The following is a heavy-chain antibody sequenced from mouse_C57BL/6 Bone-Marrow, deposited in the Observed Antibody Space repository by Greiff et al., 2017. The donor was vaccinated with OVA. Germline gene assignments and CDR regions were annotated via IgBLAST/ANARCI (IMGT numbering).Heavy chain of an antibody. CDR2: ISSGSSTI. J-gene: IGHJ1*03. V-gene: IGHV5-17*01. CDR3: ARQAPYYYGSSSYWYFDV. CDR1: GFTFSDYG. Sequence: EVMLVESGGGLVKPGGSLKLSCAASGFTFSDYGMHWVRQAPEKGLEWVAYISSGSSTIYYADTVKGRFTISRDNAKNTLFLQMTSLRSEDTAMYYCARQAPYYYGSSSYWYFDVWGTGTTVTVSS. D-gene: IGHD1-1*01.